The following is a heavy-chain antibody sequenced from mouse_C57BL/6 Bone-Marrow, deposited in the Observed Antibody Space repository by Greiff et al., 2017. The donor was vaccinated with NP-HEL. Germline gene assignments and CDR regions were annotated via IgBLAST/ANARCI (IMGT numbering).Heavy chain of an antibody. CDR1: GYTFTDYY. J-gene: IGHJ2*01. V-gene: IGHV1-19*01. D-gene: IGHD1-1*01. CDR2: INPYNGGP. CDR3: ATTVGYYFDY. Sequence: EVQLQQSGPVLVKPGASVKMSCKASGYTFTDYYMNWVKQSHGKSLEWIGVINPYNGGPSYNQKFKGKATLTVDKSSSTAYMELNSLTSEDSAVYYCATTVGYYFDYWGQGTTLTVSS.